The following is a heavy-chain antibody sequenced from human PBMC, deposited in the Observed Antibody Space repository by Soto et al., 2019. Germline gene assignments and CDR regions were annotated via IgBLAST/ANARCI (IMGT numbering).Heavy chain of an antibody. CDR1: GGSIRSNNW. CDR2: IFQSGST. J-gene: IGHJ4*02. CDR3: ARVFSGSYSDY. D-gene: IGHD1-26*01. V-gene: IGHV4-4*02. Sequence: QVQLQESGPGLVKPSGTLSVTCAVSGGSIRSNNWWSWVRQPPGKGLEWIGEIFQSGSTNYNPSLKTRVTISVDKSKNQFSLKLSSVTAADTAVYYCARVFSGSYSDYWGQGTLVTVSS.